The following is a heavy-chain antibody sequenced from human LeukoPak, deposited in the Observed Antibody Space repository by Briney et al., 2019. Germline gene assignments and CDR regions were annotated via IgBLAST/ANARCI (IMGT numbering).Heavy chain of an antibody. CDR3: AKDVPAAYFDY. CDR1: GFTFSNYG. Sequence: GGSLRLSCAASGFTFSNYGMHWVRQAPGKGLEWVAFVRYDESTKFYADSVKDRFTISRDNSKTTLYLQMNSLRPEDTAVYYCAKDVPAAYFDYWGQGTLVTVSS. D-gene: IGHD2-2*01. J-gene: IGHJ4*02. V-gene: IGHV3-30*02. CDR2: VRYDESTK.